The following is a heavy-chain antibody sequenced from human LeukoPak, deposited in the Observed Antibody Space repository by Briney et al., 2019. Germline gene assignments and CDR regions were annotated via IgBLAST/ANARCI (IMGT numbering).Heavy chain of an antibody. D-gene: IGHD1-7*01. CDR3: AKLAPIGTTLGLLFDY. Sequence: GGSLRLSCAASGFAFSNYDMNWVRQAPGKGLEWVAAILYDAFNTYYADFVKGRFTISRDNSKNTLYLQMNSLRAEDTAVYYCAKLAPIGTTLGLLFDYWGQGTLVTVSS. CDR1: GFAFSNYD. J-gene: IGHJ4*02. V-gene: IGHV3-30*18. CDR2: ILYDAFNT.